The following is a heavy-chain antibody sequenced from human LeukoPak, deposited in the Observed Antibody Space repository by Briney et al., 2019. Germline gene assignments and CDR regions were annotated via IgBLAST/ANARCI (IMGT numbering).Heavy chain of an antibody. Sequence: GGSLRLSCAASGFTFSSYGMHWVCQAPGKGLEWVAVISYDGSNKYYADSVKGRFTISRDNSKNTLYLQMNSLRAEDTAVYYCAKDLFPGALGYCSSTSCLRLYYYGMDVWGQGTTVTVPS. J-gene: IGHJ6*02. CDR1: GFTFSSYG. D-gene: IGHD2-2*01. CDR2: ISYDGSNK. CDR3: AKDLFPGALGYCSSTSCLRLYYYGMDV. V-gene: IGHV3-30*18.